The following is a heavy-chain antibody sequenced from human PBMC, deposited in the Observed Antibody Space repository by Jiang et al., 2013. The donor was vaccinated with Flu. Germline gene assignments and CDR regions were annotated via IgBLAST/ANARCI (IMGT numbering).Heavy chain of an antibody. J-gene: IGHJ6*02. D-gene: IGHD4-17*01. V-gene: IGHV7-4-1*01. CDR3: ASQNDYGDYLGYQYYGMDV. Sequence: QSGSELKKPGASVKVSCKASGYTFTSYAMNWVRQAPGQGLEWMGWINTNTGNPTYAQGFTGRFVFSLDTSVSTAYLQICSLKAEDTAVYYRASQNDYGDYLGYQYYGMDVWGQGTTVTVSS. CDR1: GYTFTSYA. CDR2: INTNTGNP.